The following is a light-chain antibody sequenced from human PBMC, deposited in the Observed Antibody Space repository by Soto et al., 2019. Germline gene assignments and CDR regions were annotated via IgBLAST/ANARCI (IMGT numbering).Light chain of an antibody. CDR2: DAS. CDR3: QQRSNWPLFT. Sequence: EIVLTQSPATLSLSPGERATLSCRASQSVSSYLAWYQQKPGQAPRLLIYDASNRATGIPARFGGSGSGTDFSLTISCLETEDFAVYDCQQRSNWPLFTFGPGTKVDIK. CDR1: QSVSSY. V-gene: IGKV3-11*01. J-gene: IGKJ3*01.